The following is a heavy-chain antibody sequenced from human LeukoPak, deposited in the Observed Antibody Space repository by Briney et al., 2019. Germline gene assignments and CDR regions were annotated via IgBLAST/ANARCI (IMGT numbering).Heavy chain of an antibody. CDR1: GGSLSGYY. D-gene: IGHD2-15*01. CDR2: INHSGST. CDR3: ARFQKTCSGGSCYTFDY. V-gene: IGHV4-34*01. J-gene: IGHJ4*02. Sequence: SETLSLTCAVYGGSLSGYYWSWIRQPPGKGLEWIGEINHSGSTNYNPSLKSRVTISVDTSKNQFSLKLSSVTAADTAVYYCARFQKTCSGGSCYTFDYWGQGTLVTVSS.